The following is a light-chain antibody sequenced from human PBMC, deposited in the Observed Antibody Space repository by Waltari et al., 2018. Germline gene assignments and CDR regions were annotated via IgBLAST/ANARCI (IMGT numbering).Light chain of an antibody. V-gene: IGKV3-20*01. CDR2: GAA. CDR1: QTITGSC. CDR3: QQYDGSVVT. J-gene: IGKJ4*01. Sequence: EIVLTQSPGTLYVSSGERVTVSCRGIQTITGSCLTLYHQKPSQAPRLLIYGAANRAPGIPDRFSGSGSGTDFTLTISRLEPDDSAVYYCQQYDGSVVTFGGGTKMEIK.